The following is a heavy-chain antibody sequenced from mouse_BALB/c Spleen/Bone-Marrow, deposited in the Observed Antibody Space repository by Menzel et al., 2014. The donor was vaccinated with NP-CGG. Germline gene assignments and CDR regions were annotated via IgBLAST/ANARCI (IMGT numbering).Heavy chain of an antibody. Sequence: EVKLVESGPGLVKPSQSLSLTCTVTGYSITSDYAWNWIRQFPGNKLEWMGYITYSDNTNYNPSLKSRISITRDASKNQFFLQLNSVTTEDTATYYCARSTMGGAMDYWGQGTSVTVSS. D-gene: IGHD1-1*02. CDR2: ITYSDNT. J-gene: IGHJ4*01. CDR3: ARSTMGGAMDY. CDR1: GYSITSDYA. V-gene: IGHV3-2*02.